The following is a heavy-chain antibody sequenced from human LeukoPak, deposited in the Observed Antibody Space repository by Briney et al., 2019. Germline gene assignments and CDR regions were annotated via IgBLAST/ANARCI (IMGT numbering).Heavy chain of an antibody. V-gene: IGHV4-59*01. CDR3: ARSSTPIYAFEI. CDR1: GGSISPYY. D-gene: IGHD2/OR15-2a*01. CDR2: IYYTGST. J-gene: IGHJ3*02. Sequence: SETLPLTCTVSGGSISPYYWTWIRHPPGKRLEWLGDIYYTGSTNYNPSLKSRVTISLDTSNNQFSLKLISMTAADTAVYYCARSSTPIYAFEIWGQGTGVTVSS.